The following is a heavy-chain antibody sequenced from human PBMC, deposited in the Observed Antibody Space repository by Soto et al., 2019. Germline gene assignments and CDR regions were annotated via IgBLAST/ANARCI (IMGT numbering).Heavy chain of an antibody. Sequence: SGGSLRLSCAASGFTFSSYAMSWVRQAPGKGLEWVSAISGSGGSTYYADSVKGRFTISRDNSKNTLYLQMNSLRAEDTAVYYCAKDGSYFYYYGMDVWGQGTTVTVSS. J-gene: IGHJ6*02. D-gene: IGHD1-26*01. CDR2: ISGSGGST. CDR1: GFTFSSYA. CDR3: AKDGSYFYYYGMDV. V-gene: IGHV3-23*01.